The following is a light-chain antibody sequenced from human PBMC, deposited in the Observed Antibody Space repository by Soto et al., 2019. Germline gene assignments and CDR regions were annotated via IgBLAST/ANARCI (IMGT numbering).Light chain of an antibody. CDR2: DAS. V-gene: IGKV1-5*01. CDR3: QQYNDYSYT. CDR1: QTISSW. Sequence: DIQMTQSPSTLSASVGDRVTITCRASQTISSWLAWYQQKPGKAPKLLIFDASILESGVPSRFSGSGSGTDFTLCISSLQPDDFGTYYCQQYNDYSYTFGQGTKLEIK. J-gene: IGKJ2*01.